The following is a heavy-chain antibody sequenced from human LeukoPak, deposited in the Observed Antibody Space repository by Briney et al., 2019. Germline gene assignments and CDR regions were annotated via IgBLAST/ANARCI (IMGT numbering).Heavy chain of an antibody. V-gene: IGHV3-53*01. D-gene: IGHD3-10*01. CDR1: GFTFSNAW. J-gene: IGHJ5*02. CDR3: ARLWFGEGWFDP. CDR2: IYNGGST. Sequence: PGGSLRLSCAASGFTFSNAWMSWVRQTPGKGLEWVSIIYNGGSTYYADSVKGRFTISRDNSKNTLYLQMNGLRAEDTAVYYCARLWFGEGWFDPWGQGTLVTVSS.